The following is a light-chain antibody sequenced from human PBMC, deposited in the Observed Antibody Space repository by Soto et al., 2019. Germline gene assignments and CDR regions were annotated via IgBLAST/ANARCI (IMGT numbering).Light chain of an antibody. V-gene: IGKV3-20*01. J-gene: IGKJ5*01. CDR1: QSVGTY. CDR3: QQYGSFIN. CDR2: DVS. Sequence: EIVLTQSPATLSLSPVERATLSCMASQSVGTYLAWYPQKPGQSPRLLVFDVSNRATGIPDRFSGSGSGTDFTLTISRLEPEDFAVYYCQQYGSFINCGQGTRREIK.